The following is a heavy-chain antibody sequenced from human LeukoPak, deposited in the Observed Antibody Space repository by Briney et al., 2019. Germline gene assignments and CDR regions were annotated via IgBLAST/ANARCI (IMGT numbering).Heavy chain of an antibody. CDR1: GFSFSDHS. CDR2: ISTAGSNV. CDR3: AAGATINWFDP. Sequence: GGSLRLSCAASGFSFSDHSMNWVRQAPGKGLEWICYISTAGSNVYYADSVKGRFTVSRENARNSLYLQMNSLRAEDTAVYYCAAGATINWFDPWGQGTLVTVSS. V-gene: IGHV3-48*01. D-gene: IGHD5-12*01. J-gene: IGHJ5*02.